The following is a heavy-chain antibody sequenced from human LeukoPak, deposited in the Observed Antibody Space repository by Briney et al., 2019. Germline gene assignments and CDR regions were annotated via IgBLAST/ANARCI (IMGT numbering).Heavy chain of an antibody. J-gene: IGHJ3*01. V-gene: IGHV3-9*01. CDR2: IIWNSGSI. CDR1: GFTFDDYA. CDR3: VKDKNSGHYYTDVFDG. Sequence: PGRSLRLSCAASGFTFDDYAMHWVRQAPGKGLEWVSGIIWNSGSIAYADSMKGRFTVSRDNAKNSLYLQMNSLRLEDTALYYCVKDKNSGHYYTDVFDGWGQGTMVTVSS. D-gene: IGHD3-22*01.